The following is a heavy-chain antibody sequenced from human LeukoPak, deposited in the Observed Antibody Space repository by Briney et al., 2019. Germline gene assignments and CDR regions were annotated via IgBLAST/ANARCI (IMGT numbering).Heavy chain of an antibody. CDR1: GYSFTSYD. Sequence: ASVKVSCKASGYSFTSYDINWVRQATGQGLEWMGWMNPNSGYTGYAQRFQGRITMTRNTSISTVYMELSSLRFEDTAIYYCARMTYDGSGPNPNWFDPWGQGTLVTASS. D-gene: IGHD3-22*01. J-gene: IGHJ5*02. CDR2: MNPNSGYT. CDR3: ARMTYDGSGPNPNWFDP. V-gene: IGHV1-8*01.